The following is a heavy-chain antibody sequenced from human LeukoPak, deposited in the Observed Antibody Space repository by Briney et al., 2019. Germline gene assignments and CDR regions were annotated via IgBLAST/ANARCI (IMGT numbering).Heavy chain of an antibody. J-gene: IGHJ4*02. D-gene: IGHD5-18*01. CDR3: AREVGEDSYVPFFDY. V-gene: IGHV3-7*01. CDR2: IKQDGSEK. CDR1: GFTFSSYW. Sequence: GGSLRLSCAASGFTFSSYWMSWVRQAPGKGLEWVANIKQDGSEKYYVDSVKGRFTISRDNAKNSLYLQMNSLRAEGTAVYYCAREVGEDSYVPFFDYWGQGTLVTVSS.